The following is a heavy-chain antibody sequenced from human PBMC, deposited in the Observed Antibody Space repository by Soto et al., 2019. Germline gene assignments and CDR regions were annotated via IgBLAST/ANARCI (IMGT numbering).Heavy chain of an antibody. V-gene: IGHV4-39*01. CDR2: IYYTGDT. Sequence: PSETLSLTCTVSGASISTSTYYWAWVRQPPGKGLEWIGYIYYTGDTFYNPSLKSRVTISVDTSIHQFSLTLTSVTAADTATYYCSRHGAAVLYYYGMDVWGQGTAVTVSS. CDR3: SRHGAAVLYYYGMDV. CDR1: GASISTSTYY. J-gene: IGHJ6*02. D-gene: IGHD3-10*01.